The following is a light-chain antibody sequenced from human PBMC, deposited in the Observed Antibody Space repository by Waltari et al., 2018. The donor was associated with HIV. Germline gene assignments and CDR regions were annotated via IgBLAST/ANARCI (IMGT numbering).Light chain of an antibody. V-gene: IGKV4-1*01. Sequence: DIVMTQSPDSMPVSLGERATLSCKSSQTVLYNSNNKNHLAWYQQKAGQPPKLLIYWASIREIGVPERFTGSGSGTDFNLTISSLRADDVAVYYCQQFFTFPRTFGQGTKVEI. J-gene: IGKJ1*01. CDR1: QTVLYNSNNKNH. CDR3: QQFFTFPRT. CDR2: WAS.